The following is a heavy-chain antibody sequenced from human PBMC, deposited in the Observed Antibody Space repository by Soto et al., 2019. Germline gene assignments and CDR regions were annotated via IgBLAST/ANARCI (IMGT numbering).Heavy chain of an antibody. CDR3: ARVPGP. J-gene: IGHJ5*02. V-gene: IGHV4-30-2*01. CDR2: IYHSGST. CDR1: GGSISSGGYS. Sequence: QLQLQASGSGLVKPSQTLSLTCAVSGGSISSGGYSWSWIRQPPGKGLEWIGYIYHSGSTYYNPSLKSRVTISVDRSKHQFSLKLSSVTAADTAVYYCARVPGPWGQGTLVTVSS. D-gene: IGHD3-10*01.